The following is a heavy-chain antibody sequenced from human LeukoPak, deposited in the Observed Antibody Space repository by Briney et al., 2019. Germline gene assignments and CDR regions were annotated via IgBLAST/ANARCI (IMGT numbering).Heavy chain of an antibody. J-gene: IGHJ4*02. CDR1: GDAFSSYG. D-gene: IGHD2-21*02. CDR3: VRDSGNCGGDCYHFDY. Sequence: ASVKVSCKASGDAFSSYGFYWVRQAPGQGPEWMGGIIPIFNTLKYSQKFQARVTFTADESTSTAFMELSNLRSDDTAVYYCVRDSGNCGGDCYHFDYWGQGTLVTVSP. CDR2: IIPIFNTL. V-gene: IGHV1-69*13.